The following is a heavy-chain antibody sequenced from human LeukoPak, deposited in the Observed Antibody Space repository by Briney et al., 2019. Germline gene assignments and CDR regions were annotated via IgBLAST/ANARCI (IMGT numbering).Heavy chain of an antibody. D-gene: IGHD3-16*02. V-gene: IGHV4-34*01. CDR2: INHSGST. CDR1: GGSFSGYY. J-gene: IGHJ4*02. CDR3: ARRRKNDYVWGSYRPNYFDY. Sequence: PSETLSLTCAVYGGSFSGYYWSWIRQPPGKGLEWIGEINHSGSTNYNPSLKSRVTISVDTSKNQFSLELSSVTAADTAVYYCARRRKNDYVWGSYRPNYFDYWGQGTLVTVSS.